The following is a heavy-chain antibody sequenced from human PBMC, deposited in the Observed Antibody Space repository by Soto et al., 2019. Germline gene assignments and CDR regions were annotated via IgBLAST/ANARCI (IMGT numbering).Heavy chain of an antibody. Sequence: SLTCTVSGGSISSGDYYWSWIRQPPGKGLEWIGYIYYSGSTYYNPSLKSRVTISVDTSKNQFSLKLSSVIAADTAVYYCARDSLCGGDCYSNYWGQGTLVTVSS. D-gene: IGHD2-21*02. V-gene: IGHV4-30-4*01. J-gene: IGHJ4*02. CDR3: ARDSLCGGDCYSNY. CDR1: GGSISSGDYY. CDR2: IYYSGST.